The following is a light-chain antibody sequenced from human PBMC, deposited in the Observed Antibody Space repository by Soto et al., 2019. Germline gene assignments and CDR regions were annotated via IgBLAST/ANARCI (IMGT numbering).Light chain of an antibody. J-gene: IGLJ3*02. CDR2: FDD. CDR1: RPNVGNNA. CDR3: GAWDDSLNGWV. V-gene: IGLV1-36*01. Sequence: HSILTQPPSVSEAPGQRVTISCSGSRPNVGNNAVNWYQQVPGQAPKLLIYFDDLVPSGVSDRFSGSKSGTSASLAISGLQSEDEADYYCGAWDDSLNGWVFGGGTKLTVL.